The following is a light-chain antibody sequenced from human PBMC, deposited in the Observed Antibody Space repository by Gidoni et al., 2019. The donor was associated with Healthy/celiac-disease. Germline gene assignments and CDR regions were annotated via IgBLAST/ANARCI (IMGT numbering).Light chain of an antibody. J-gene: IGLJ2*01. CDR2: EVS. Sequence: QSALTQPASVSWSPGPSNTIPCTGASSDVGGYNYVSWYQQHPGKAPKLMIYEVSNRPSGVSNRFSGSKSGNTASLTISGLQAEDEADYYCSSYTSSSTLVVFGGGTKLTVL. CDR3: SSYTSSSTLVV. CDR1: SSDVGGYNY. V-gene: IGLV2-14*01.